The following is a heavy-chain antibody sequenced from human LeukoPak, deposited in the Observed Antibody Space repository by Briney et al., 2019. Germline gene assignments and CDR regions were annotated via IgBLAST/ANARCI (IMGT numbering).Heavy chain of an antibody. D-gene: IGHD2-21*02. J-gene: IGHJ2*01. V-gene: IGHV4-31*03. CDR1: GGSISSGGYY. Sequence: SETLSLTCTVSGGSISSGGYYWSWIRQHPGKGLEWIGYIYYSGSTYYNPSLKSRVTISVDTSKNQFSLKLSSVTAADTAVYYCAKEIAYCGGDCWRYFDLWGRGTLVTVSS. CDR3: AKEIAYCGGDCWRYFDL. CDR2: IYYSGST.